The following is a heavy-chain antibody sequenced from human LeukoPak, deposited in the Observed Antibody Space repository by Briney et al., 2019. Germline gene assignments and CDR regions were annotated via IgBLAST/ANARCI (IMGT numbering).Heavy chain of an antibody. V-gene: IGHV3-49*03. CDR1: GFTFGDYA. CDR3: TRGRYDILTGYYD. CDR2: IRSKAHGGTT. Sequence: GGSLRLSCTASGFTFGDYAMSWFRQAPGKGLEWVGFIRSKAHGGTTEYAASVKGRFTISRDDSKSIAYLQMNSLKTEDTAVYYCTRGRYDILTGYYDWGQGTLVTVSS. J-gene: IGHJ4*02. D-gene: IGHD3-9*01.